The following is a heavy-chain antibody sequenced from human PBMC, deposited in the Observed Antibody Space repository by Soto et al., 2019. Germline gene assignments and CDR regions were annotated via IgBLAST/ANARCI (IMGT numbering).Heavy chain of an antibody. V-gene: IGHV1-8*01. J-gene: IGHJ5*02. CDR2: RNPNSGNT. CDR3: ASERANRLDP. CDR1: GYTFTSYD. Sequence: QVQLVQSGAEVKKPGASVKVSCKASGYTFTSYDINWVRQDTGQGLEWMGWRNPNSGNTGYAQKFQGRVTMTRNTTTSTAYMELSSLRTEDTAVYYCASERANRLDPWGQGPRVTVSS.